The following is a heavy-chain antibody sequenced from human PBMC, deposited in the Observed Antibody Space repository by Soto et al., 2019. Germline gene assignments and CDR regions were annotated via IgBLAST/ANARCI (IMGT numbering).Heavy chain of an antibody. D-gene: IGHD6-19*01. CDR2: VSCCGGSA. Sequence: GGSLRLSCVASGFNFKKFAMAWVRQAAGEGLEWVSGVSCCGGSASYADSVKGRFSIARDDSKNTVSLQLNSLRVEDTAQYYCAKADGQQWLIPHLDNWGQGTLVTVSS. J-gene: IGHJ4*02. CDR3: AKADGQQWLIPHLDN. CDR1: GFNFKKFA. V-gene: IGHV3-23*01.